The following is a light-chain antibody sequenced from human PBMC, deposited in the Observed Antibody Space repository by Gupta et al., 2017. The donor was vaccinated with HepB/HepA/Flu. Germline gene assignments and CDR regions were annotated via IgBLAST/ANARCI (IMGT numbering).Light chain of an antibody. V-gene: IGKV3-15*01. CDR2: AAS. Sequence: EIVMTQSPATLSVSPGERVSLSCRASQSVGGNLAWYQQKPGQAPRLLILAASIRAAGVPASFSGSGSGTEFTLTISSPQSEDFAVYYCQQYIKWPLAFGEGTKVEMK. CDR1: QSVGGN. J-gene: IGKJ4*01. CDR3: QQYIKWPLA.